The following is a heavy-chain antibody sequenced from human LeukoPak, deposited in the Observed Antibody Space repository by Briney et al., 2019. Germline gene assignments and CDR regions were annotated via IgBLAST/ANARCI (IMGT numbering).Heavy chain of an antibody. Sequence: SETLSLTCTVSGGSISSSSYYWGWIRQPPGKGLEWIGSIYYSGSTYYNPSLKSRVTISVDTSKNQFSLKLSSVTAADTAVYHCARLDPGGFDYWGQGTLVTVSS. CDR2: IYYSGST. CDR3: ARLDPGGFDY. D-gene: IGHD3-16*01. CDR1: GGSISSSSYY. J-gene: IGHJ4*02. V-gene: IGHV4-39*01.